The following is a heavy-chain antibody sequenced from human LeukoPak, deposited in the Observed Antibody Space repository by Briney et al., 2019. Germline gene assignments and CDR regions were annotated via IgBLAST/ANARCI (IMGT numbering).Heavy chain of an antibody. D-gene: IGHD2-15*01. J-gene: IGHJ4*02. CDR1: GFTFGDYA. CDR2: IRSKAYGGTT. CDR3: TRPLNLGYCSGGSCYSPYYFDY. V-gene: IGHV3-49*03. Sequence: GRALRLSCTASGFTFGDYAMSWFRPAPGKGRERVCFIRSKAYGGTTEYAASVKGRFTISRDDSKSIAYLQMNSLKTEDTAVYYCTRPLNLGYCSGGSCYSPYYFDYWGQGTLVTVSS.